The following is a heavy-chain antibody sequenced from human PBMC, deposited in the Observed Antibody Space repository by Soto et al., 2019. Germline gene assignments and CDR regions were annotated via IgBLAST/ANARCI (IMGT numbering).Heavy chain of an antibody. CDR3: AKEGLYFYDSSGYRALDY. Sequence: GGSLRLSCAASGFTFSSSAMSWVRQAPGKGLEWVSAISCSGGSTYYADSVKGRLTISRDNSTNTPYLQMNSLRAEDSAVYYCAKEGLYFYDSSGYRALDYWGQGTLVTVSS. CDR1: GFTFSSSA. V-gene: IGHV3-23*01. D-gene: IGHD3-22*01. J-gene: IGHJ4*02. CDR2: ISCSGGST.